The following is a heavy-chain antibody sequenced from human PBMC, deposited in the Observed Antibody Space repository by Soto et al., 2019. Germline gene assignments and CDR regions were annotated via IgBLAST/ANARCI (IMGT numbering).Heavy chain of an antibody. D-gene: IGHD6-13*01. CDR1: GGSFSGYY. J-gene: IGHJ4*02. V-gene: IGHV4-34*01. CDR2: INHSGST. CDR3: ARSRSSSYPAY. Sequence: SETLSLTCAVYGGSFSGYYWSWIRQPPGKGLEWIGEINHSGSTNYNPSLKSRVTISVDTSKNQFSLKLSSVTAADTAVYYCARSRSSSYPAYRGQGTRVPVSS.